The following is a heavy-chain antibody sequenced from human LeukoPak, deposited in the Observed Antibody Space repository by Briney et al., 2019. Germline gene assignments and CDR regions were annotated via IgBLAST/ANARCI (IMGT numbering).Heavy chain of an antibody. D-gene: IGHD2-15*01. V-gene: IGHV3-23*01. CDR3: AKDSLVGYCSGGSCYEDY. J-gene: IGHJ4*02. Sequence: GGSLRLSCAASGFTFSSYAMSWVRQAPGKGLEWVSAISGSGGSTYYADPVKGRFTISRDNSKNTLYLQMNSLRAEDTAVYYCAKDSLVGYCSGGSCYEDYWGQGTLVTVSS. CDR2: ISGSGGST. CDR1: GFTFSSYA.